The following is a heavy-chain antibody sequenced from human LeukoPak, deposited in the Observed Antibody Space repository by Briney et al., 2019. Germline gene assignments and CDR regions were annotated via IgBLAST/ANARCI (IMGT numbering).Heavy chain of an antibody. CDR3: AKPYYYDSSGYWIEYFDY. J-gene: IGHJ4*02. CDR1: GFTFSSYS. CDR2: ISSRSSTI. V-gene: IGHV3-48*01. D-gene: IGHD3-22*01. Sequence: GGSLRLSCAASGFTFSSYSMNWVRQAPGKGLEWVSYISSRSSTIYYADSVKGRFTISRDNSKNTLYLQMNSLRAEDTAVYYCAKPYYYDSSGYWIEYFDYWGQGTLVTVSS.